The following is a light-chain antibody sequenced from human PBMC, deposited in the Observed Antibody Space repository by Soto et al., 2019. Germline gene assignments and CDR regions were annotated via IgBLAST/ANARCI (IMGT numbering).Light chain of an antibody. Sequence: QSVLTQPPSASGSPGQSVTISCTGTSSDVGGYNYVSWYQQHLGKAPKLMIYEVSKRPSGVSNRFSGSKSGNTASLTISGLQAEDEADYYCSSYTSSNTEVFGTGTKVTVL. CDR3: SSYTSSNTEV. V-gene: IGLV2-14*01. J-gene: IGLJ1*01. CDR2: EVS. CDR1: SSDVGGYNY.